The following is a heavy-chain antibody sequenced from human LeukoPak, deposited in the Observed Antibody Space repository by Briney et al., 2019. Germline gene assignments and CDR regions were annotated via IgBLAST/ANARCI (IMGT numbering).Heavy chain of an antibody. Sequence: SETLSLTCTVSGGSISSSSYYWGWIRQPPGKGLEWIGSIYYSGSTYYNPSLKSRVTISVDTSKNQFSLKLSSVTAADTAVYYCARLITMVRGVITGSNWFDPWGQGTLVTVSS. V-gene: IGHV4-39*01. J-gene: IGHJ5*02. D-gene: IGHD3-10*01. CDR1: GGSISSSSYY. CDR3: ARLITMVRGVITGSNWFDP. CDR2: IYYSGST.